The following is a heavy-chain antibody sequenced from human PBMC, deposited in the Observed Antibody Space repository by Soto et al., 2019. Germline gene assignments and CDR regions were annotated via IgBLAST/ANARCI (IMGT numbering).Heavy chain of an antibody. Sequence: QEQLVQSGGGVVQPGRSLRLSCAASGFKFNSYGMHWVRQAPGKGLEWVAVIRYDGSDTSYGDSVKGRFTISRDNSKXPLHLQMSSLRVDDTAVYYCARDRFGGTEGTNWLDPWGQGSLVTVSS. D-gene: IGHD3-10*01. J-gene: IGHJ5*02. V-gene: IGHV3-33*01. CDR1: GFKFNSYG. CDR3: ARDRFGGTEGTNWLDP. CDR2: IRYDGSDT.